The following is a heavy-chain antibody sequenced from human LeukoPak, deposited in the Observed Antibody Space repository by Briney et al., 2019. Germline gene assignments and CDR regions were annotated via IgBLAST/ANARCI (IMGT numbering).Heavy chain of an antibody. J-gene: IGHJ6*04. CDR1: GFTFSSYG. Sequence: GSLRLSCAASGFTFSSYGMNWVRQAPGKGLEWVSYISSSGSTIYYADSVKGRFTISRDNAKNSLYLQMNSLRAEDTAVYYCAELGITMIGGVWGKGTTVTISS. CDR2: ISSSGSTI. CDR3: AELGITMIGGV. V-gene: IGHV3-48*04. D-gene: IGHD3-10*02.